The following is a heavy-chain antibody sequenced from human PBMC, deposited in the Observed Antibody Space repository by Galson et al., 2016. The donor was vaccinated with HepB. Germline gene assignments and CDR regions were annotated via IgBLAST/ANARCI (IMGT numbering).Heavy chain of an antibody. Sequence: LRLSCAASGFNLRSYSMNWVRQAPGKGLEWLSYISISSSTIYYADSVKGRFTISRDNAKNSLYLQMNSLRDEDTAVYYCATVWLRELYSLSMDVWGQGTTVTVSS. J-gene: IGHJ6*02. V-gene: IGHV3-48*02. CDR1: GFNLRSYS. CDR2: ISISSSTI. D-gene: IGHD3-10*01. CDR3: ATVWLRELYSLSMDV.